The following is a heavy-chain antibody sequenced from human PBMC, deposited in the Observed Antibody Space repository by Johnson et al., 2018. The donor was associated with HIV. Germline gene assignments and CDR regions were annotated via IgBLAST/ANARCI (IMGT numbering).Heavy chain of an antibody. Sequence: VQLVESGGGVVQPGRSLRLSCAASGFTFSSYAMHWVSQAPGKGLEWVAVISYDGSDKYYADSVKGRFTISRDSSKNTLYLQMNSLRAEDTAVYYCAKFVGAGSYDAFDIWGQGTMVTVSS. CDR1: GFTFSSYA. V-gene: IGHV3-30*04. D-gene: IGHD1-26*01. CDR3: AKFVGAGSYDAFDI. J-gene: IGHJ3*02. CDR2: ISYDGSDK.